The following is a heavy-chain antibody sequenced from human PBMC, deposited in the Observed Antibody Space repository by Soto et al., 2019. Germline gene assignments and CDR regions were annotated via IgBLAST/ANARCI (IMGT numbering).Heavy chain of an antibody. J-gene: IGHJ4*02. CDR1: GFTFSSYW. V-gene: IGHV3-7*01. CDR2: IKQDGSEK. Sequence: GGSQRLSCAASGFTFSSYWMSWVRQAPGKGLEWVANIKQDGSEKYYVDSVKGRFTISRDNAKNSLYLQMNSLRAEDAAVYYCARARPHYDFWSGPYYFDYWGQGTLVTVSS. CDR3: ARARPHYDFWSGPYYFDY. D-gene: IGHD3-3*01.